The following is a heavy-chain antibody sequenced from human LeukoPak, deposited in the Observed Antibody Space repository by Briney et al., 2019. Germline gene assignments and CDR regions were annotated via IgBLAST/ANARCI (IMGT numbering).Heavy chain of an antibody. D-gene: IGHD2-15*01. Sequence: GGSLRLSCVASGFTFSSYSMNWVRQAPGKGLEWVSSISSSSSYIYYADSVKGRFTISRDNAKNSLYLQMNSLRAEDTAVYYCARDVVARPPPSFDYWGQGTLVTVSS. V-gene: IGHV3-21*01. CDR1: GFTFSSYS. CDR3: ARDVVARPPPSFDY. CDR2: ISSSSSYI. J-gene: IGHJ4*02.